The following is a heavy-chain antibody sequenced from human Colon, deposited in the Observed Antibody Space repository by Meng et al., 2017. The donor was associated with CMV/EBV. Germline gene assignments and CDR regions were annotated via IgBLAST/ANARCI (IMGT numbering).Heavy chain of an antibody. J-gene: IGHJ4*02. CDR2: IYPGDSDI. V-gene: IGHV5-51*01. Sequence: GGSLRLSCKTSGYIFPNYWIGWVRQMPGKGLEWMGIIYPGDSDIRYSPPFQGQVTISADKSLNTAYLQWGGLKAADTATYYCARRSGQSLDSWGQGTLVTVSS. CDR3: ARRSGQSLDS. CDR1: GYIFPNYW. D-gene: IGHD6-19*01.